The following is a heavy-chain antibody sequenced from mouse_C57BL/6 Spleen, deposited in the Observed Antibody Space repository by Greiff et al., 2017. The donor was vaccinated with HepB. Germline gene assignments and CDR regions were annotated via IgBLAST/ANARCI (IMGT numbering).Heavy chain of an antibody. CDR3: TREGIYDGYYDY. CDR1: GFTFSSYA. V-gene: IGHV5-9-1*02. CDR2: ISSGGDYI. D-gene: IGHD2-3*01. Sequence: EVQLVESGEGLVKPGGSLKLSCAASGFTFSSYAMSWVRQTPEKRLEWVAYISSGGDYIYYADTVKGRFTISRDNARNTLYLQMSSLKSEDTAMYYCTREGIYDGYYDYWGQGTTLTVSS. J-gene: IGHJ2*01.